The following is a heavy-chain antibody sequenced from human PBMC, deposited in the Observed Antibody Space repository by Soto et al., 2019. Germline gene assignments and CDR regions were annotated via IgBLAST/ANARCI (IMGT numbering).Heavy chain of an antibody. CDR1: GYTFTKYG. CDR3: SRARYCTSPSCYNHYYYGMDI. J-gene: IGHJ6*02. V-gene: IGHV1-18*04. CDR2: IGVYNGKT. D-gene: IGHD2-2*02. Sequence: QEQLVPSGGEVKKPGASVRVSCKASGYTFTKYGITWVRQAPGQGLEWMGWIGVYNGKTNYARKLQDKVIMTADTSASTAYMELRSLRSDDAAVYYCSRARYCTSPSCYNHYYYGMDIWGQGTTVSVSS.